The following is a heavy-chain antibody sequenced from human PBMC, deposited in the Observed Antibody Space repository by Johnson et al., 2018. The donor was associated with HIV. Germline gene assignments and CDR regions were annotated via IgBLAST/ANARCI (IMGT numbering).Heavy chain of an antibody. D-gene: IGHD2-15*01. J-gene: IGHJ3*02. CDR2: ISWNSGSI. CDR3: AKDIGVGAAPMYAFDI. Sequence: VQLVESGGGLVQPGRSLRLSCAASGFTFDDYAMHWVRQAPGKGLEWVSGISWNSGSIGYADSVKGRFTISRDNAKNSLYLQMNSLRAEDTALYYCAKDIGVGAAPMYAFDIWGQGTMVTVSS. CDR1: GFTFDDYA. V-gene: IGHV3-9*01.